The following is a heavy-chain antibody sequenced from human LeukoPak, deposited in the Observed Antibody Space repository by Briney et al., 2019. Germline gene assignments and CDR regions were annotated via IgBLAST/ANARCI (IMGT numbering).Heavy chain of an antibody. D-gene: IGHD6-6*01. CDR3: ARGLYSSSSGWFDP. V-gene: IGHV3-23*01. CDR2: ISGSGGST. Sequence: PGRSLRLSCAASGFTFDDYAMHWVRQAPGKGLEWVSAISGSGGSTYYADSVKGRFTISRDNSKNTLYLQMNSLRAEDTAVYYCARGLYSSSSGWFDPWGQGTLVTVSS. J-gene: IGHJ5*02. CDR1: GFTFDDYA.